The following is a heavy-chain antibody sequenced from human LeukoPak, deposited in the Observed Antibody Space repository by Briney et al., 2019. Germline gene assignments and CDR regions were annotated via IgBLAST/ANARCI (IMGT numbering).Heavy chain of an antibody. CDR3: ARGPFSSSWSEFDY. CDR2: ISGDSRYI. J-gene: IGHJ4*02. V-gene: IGHV3-21*06. D-gene: IGHD6-13*01. Sequence: GGSLRLSCAASGFTFSDYSLNWVRQAPGKGLEWVSCISGDSRYIYYADSVKGRSTISRDNAQNSLHLHMNSLRAEDTAVYYCARGPFSSSWSEFDYWGQGTLATVSS. CDR1: GFTFSDYS.